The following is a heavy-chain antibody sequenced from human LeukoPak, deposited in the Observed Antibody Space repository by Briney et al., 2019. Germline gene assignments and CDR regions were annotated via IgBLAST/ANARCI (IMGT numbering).Heavy chain of an antibody. J-gene: IGHJ6*04. CDR1: GFTFSNYW. V-gene: IGHV3-7*03. CDR3: ARKAYGMDV. CDR2: IKQDGSEK. Sequence: PGGSLRLSCAASGFTFSNYWMSWVRQAPGKGLEWVANIKQDGSEKYYVDSVKGRFTISRDDANYSLYLQMNCLRAEDTAVYYCARKAYGMDVWGKGTTVTVSS.